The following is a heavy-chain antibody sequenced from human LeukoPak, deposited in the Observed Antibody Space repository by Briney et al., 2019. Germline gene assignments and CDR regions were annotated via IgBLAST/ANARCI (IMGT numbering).Heavy chain of an antibody. V-gene: IGHV3-23*01. J-gene: IGHJ4*02. D-gene: IGHD3-10*01. CDR2: ISGSGGST. CDR1: GFAFRSHA. Sequence: GGSLRLSCTASGFAFRSHAMHWVRQAPGKGLEWVSAISGSGGSTYYADSVKGRFTISRDNSKNTLYLQMNGLRAEDTAVYYCAKGTYYYGSGSYYFDYWGQGTLVTVSS. CDR3: AKGTYYYGSGSYYFDY.